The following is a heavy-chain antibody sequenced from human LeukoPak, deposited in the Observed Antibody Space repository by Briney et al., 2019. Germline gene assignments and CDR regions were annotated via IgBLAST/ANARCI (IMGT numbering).Heavy chain of an antibody. CDR3: ARQFNDNGDYLGWVEP. CDR2: IYTGWTT. CDR1: GTTISAFY. J-gene: IGHJ5*01. D-gene: IGHD4-17*01. Sequence: SETLSLTCTVSGTTISAFYWAWIRQSPGKGLEWIRYIYTGWTTNYNPSLYSRVTISVDTSKNQIFLKLRSVTAADTAVYFCARQFNDNGDYLGWVEPWGQGTLVTGS. V-gene: IGHV4-4*09.